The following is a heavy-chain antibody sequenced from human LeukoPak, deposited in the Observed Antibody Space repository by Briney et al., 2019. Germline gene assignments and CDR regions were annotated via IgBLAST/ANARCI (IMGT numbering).Heavy chain of an antibody. Sequence: PSETLSLTCTVSGGSISTSNYYWGWIRQPPGKGLEWFGNIFYSGSPYYRPSLRSRVTISLDTSRNQFSLKLNSVTAADTAVYYCARAISGYSSNWPYYFDYWGQGTLVTVSS. CDR1: GGSISTSNYY. D-gene: IGHD6-13*01. J-gene: IGHJ4*02. CDR2: IFYSGSP. CDR3: ARAISGYSSNWPYYFDY. V-gene: IGHV4-39*07.